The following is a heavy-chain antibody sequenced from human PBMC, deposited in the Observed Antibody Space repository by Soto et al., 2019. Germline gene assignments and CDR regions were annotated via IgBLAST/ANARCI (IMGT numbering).Heavy chain of an antibody. CDR2: ISGSGGST. Sequence: EVQLLESGGGLVQPGGSPRLSCAASGFTFSSYAMSWVRQAPGKGLEWVSAISGSGGSTYYADSVKGRFTISRDNSKNTLYLQMNSLRAEDTAVYYCAKARGYSYGSIDYWGQGTLVTVSS. CDR1: GFTFSSYA. V-gene: IGHV3-23*01. D-gene: IGHD5-18*01. CDR3: AKARGYSYGSIDY. J-gene: IGHJ4*02.